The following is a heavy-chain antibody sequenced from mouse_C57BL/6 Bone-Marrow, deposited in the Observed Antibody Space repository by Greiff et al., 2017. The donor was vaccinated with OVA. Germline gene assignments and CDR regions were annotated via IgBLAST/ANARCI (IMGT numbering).Heavy chain of an antibody. CDR3: VRHGPLYAEGYYYAMDY. CDR2: IRSKSNNYAT. J-gene: IGHJ4*01. Sequence: EVQRVESGGGLVQPKGSLKLSCAASGFSFNTYAMNWVRQAPGKGLEWVARIRSKSNNYATYYADSVKDRFTISRDDSESMLYLQMNNLKTEDTAMYYCVRHGPLYAEGYYYAMDYWGQGTSVTVSS. D-gene: IGHD6-1*01. CDR1: GFSFNTYA. V-gene: IGHV10-1*01.